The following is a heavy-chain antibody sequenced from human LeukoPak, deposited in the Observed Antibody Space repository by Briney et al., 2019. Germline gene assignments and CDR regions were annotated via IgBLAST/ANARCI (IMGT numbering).Heavy chain of an antibody. V-gene: IGHV3-43*01. J-gene: IGHJ4*02. CDR1: GFTFDDYT. CDR3: AKDSSEGMITSYYFDY. D-gene: IGHD2-15*01. CDR2: INWDGGST. Sequence: PGGSLRLSCAASGFTFDDYTMHWVRQAPGKGLEWVSLINWDGGSTYYADSVKGRFTISRDNSKNSLYLQMNSLRTEDTALYYCAKDSSEGMITSYYFDYWGQGTLVTVSS.